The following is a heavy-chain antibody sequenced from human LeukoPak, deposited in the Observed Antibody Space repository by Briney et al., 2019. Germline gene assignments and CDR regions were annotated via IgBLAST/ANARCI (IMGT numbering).Heavy chain of an antibody. D-gene: IGHD2-21*02. CDR3: AREPYCGGDCYSVNYFDY. J-gene: IGHJ4*02. Sequence: GGSLRLSCAASGFTFSSYWMSWVRQAPGKGLEWVANIKQDGSEKYYVDSVKGRFTISRDNAKNSLYLQMNSLRTEDTAVYYCAREPYCGGDCYSVNYFDYWGQGTLVTVSS. CDR2: IKQDGSEK. CDR1: GFTFSSYW. V-gene: IGHV3-7*01.